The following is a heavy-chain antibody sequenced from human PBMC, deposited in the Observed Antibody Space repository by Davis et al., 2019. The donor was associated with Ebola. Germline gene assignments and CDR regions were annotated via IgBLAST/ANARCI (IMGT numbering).Heavy chain of an antibody. J-gene: IGHJ6*02. CDR3: ARCPWENGYCGGGNCYSYGMDV. V-gene: IGHV3-21*01. Sequence: GESLNTPFVAPGASFSLYSMNWVRQAPGKGLEWASSISVTTSYIYYADSVKGRFTISRDNAAVYLQMNSLRVEDTAVYYCARCPWENGYCGGGNCYSYGMDVWGQGTTVTVSS. D-gene: IGHD2-15*01. CDR2: ISVTTSYI. CDR1: GASFSLYS.